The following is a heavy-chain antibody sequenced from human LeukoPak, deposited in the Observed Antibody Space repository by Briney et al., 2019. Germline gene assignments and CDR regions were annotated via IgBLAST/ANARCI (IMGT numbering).Heavy chain of an antibody. J-gene: IGHJ4*02. V-gene: IGHV1-46*01. CDR3: ARVMGVVPAAAMFYLEY. Sequence: ASVKVSCKASGYSFTSYYIHWVRQAPGQGLEWVGIINPRGGSRSYPQNFQGRFPMTRDTSTSTVHMELSSLRSDDTAVYYCARVMGVVPAAAMFYLEYWGQGTLVTVSS. D-gene: IGHD2-2*01. CDR2: INPRGGSR. CDR1: GYSFTSYY.